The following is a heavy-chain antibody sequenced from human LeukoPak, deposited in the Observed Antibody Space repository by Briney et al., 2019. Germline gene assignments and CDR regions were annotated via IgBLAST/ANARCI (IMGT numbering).Heavy chain of an antibody. CDR3: AKDVGSGSYYQDASDI. D-gene: IGHD3-10*01. CDR1: GFTFSSYG. V-gene: IGHV3-30*18. CDR2: ISYDGSNK. Sequence: PGGSLRLSCAASGFTFSSYGMHWVRQAPGKGLEWVAVISYDGSNKYYADSVKGRFTISRDNSKNTLYLQMNSLRAEDTAVYYCAKDVGSGSYYQDASDIWGQGTMVTVSS. J-gene: IGHJ3*02.